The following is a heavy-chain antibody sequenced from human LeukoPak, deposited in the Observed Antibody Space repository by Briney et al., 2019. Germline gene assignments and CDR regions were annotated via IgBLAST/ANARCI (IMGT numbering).Heavy chain of an antibody. D-gene: IGHD4-23*01. Sequence: PGGSLRLSCAASGFTFSSCGTHWVRQAPGKGLEWVAVISYDGSDKFYADSVKGRFTISRDNSKTTLYLQMNSLRAEDTAVYYCAKDLPTPYFDYWGQGTLVTVSS. J-gene: IGHJ4*02. CDR2: ISYDGSDK. CDR3: AKDLPTPYFDY. V-gene: IGHV3-30*18. CDR1: GFTFSSCG.